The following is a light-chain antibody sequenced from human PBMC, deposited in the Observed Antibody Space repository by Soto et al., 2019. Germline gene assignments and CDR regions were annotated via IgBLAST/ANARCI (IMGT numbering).Light chain of an antibody. CDR1: QSVSSSD. J-gene: IGKJ1*01. CDR2: GAS. CDR3: QQYGTSPWT. Sequence: EIVLTQSPGTLSVSPGERATLSCRASQSVSSSDLAWYQQKPGQAPRLLIYGASSRATGIPDRFSGSGSGTDFTLTISRLEPEDVAVYYCQQYGTSPWTFGQGTKVEIK. V-gene: IGKV3-20*01.